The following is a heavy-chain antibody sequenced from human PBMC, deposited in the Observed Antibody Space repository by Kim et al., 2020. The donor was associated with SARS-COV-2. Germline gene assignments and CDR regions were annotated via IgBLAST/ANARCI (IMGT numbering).Heavy chain of an antibody. Sequence: GGSLRLSCAASGFSFSHAGMHWVRQIPGKALQWVTLILAEGNNKYYADSVKGRFTVSRDNSKNTLYLQMNSLRVEDTALYYCARDRGYCGSGPCHSDYF. V-gene: IGHV3-33*05. J-gene: IGHJ4*01. CDR3: ARDRGYCGSGPCHSDYF. D-gene: IGHD2-21*01. CDR1: GFSFSHAG. CDR2: ILAEGNNK.